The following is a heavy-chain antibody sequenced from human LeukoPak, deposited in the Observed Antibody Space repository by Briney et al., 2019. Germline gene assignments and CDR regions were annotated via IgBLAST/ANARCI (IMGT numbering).Heavy chain of an antibody. Sequence: GGSLRLSCAASGFTFSDYGMNWVRQAPGKGLEWVWYINSSPINISSADIVRGLVTISIDNAKNSVFLQKNSLRAEDTAVYYCARGSADDHEKWIDPWGQGTLVTVSS. CDR3: ARGSADDHEKWIDP. V-gene: IGHV3-48*03. CDR1: GFTFSDYG. CDR2: INSSPINI. D-gene: IGHD1-1*01. J-gene: IGHJ5*02.